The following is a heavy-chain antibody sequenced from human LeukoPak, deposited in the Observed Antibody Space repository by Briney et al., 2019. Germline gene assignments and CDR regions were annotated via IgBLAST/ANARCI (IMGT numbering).Heavy chain of an antibody. CDR2: IYYSGST. J-gene: IGHJ4*02. V-gene: IGHV4-59*01. CDR3: ARDGGIVGATPYFDY. Sequence: SETLSLTCTVSGGSISSYYWSWIRQPPGKGLEWIGYIYYSGSTNYNPSLKSRVTISVDTSKNQFSLKLSSVTAADTAVYYCARDGGIVGATPYFDYWGQGTLATVSS. D-gene: IGHD1-26*01. CDR1: GGSISSYY.